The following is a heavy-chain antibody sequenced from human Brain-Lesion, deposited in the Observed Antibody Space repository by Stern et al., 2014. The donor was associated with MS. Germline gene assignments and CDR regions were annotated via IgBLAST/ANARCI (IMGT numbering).Heavy chain of an antibody. D-gene: IGHD2-2*01. CDR1: GGSISSGGYY. V-gene: IGHV4-61*02. Sequence: QVQLQESGPGLVKPSQTLSLSCTVSGGSISSGGYYWSWIRQPAGKGLEWIGRIFNSGSTSYHPSLKSRATISIDTSKNQFSLRLNSMTAADTAVYYCARGRVVPGFQYYATDVWGQGTTVIVSS. J-gene: IGHJ6*02. CDR2: IFNSGST. CDR3: ARGRVVPGFQYYATDV.